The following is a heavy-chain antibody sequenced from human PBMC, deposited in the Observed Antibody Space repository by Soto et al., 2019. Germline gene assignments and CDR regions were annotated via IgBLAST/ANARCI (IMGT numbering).Heavy chain of an antibody. D-gene: IGHD1-26*01. V-gene: IGHV3-30*03. Sequence: QVQLVESGGGVVQPGRSLRLSCAASGFIFRNFGMHWVRRAPGKGLEWVAVISGDGNDKYYPDSMKGRFTISRDNFNNTLYLQLNSLRPEDTAVYHCVQGASTAHQPLDSWGHGVLVTVFS. J-gene: IGHJ5*01. CDR2: ISGDGNDK. CDR3: VQGASTAHQPLDS. CDR1: GFIFRNFG.